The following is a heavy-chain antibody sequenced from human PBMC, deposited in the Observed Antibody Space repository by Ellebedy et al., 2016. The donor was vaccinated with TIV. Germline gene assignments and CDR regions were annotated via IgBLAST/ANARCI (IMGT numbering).Heavy chain of an antibody. CDR1: DGSIRPYY. V-gene: IGHV4-59*01. J-gene: IGHJ6*03. Sequence: SETLSLTCVVSDGSIRPYYWTWIRQPPGRGLKWIGYAYHSGSTDYNPSLESRVTISVDTSKNQISLRLTSVTAADTAVYYCARVGTELVTVEEYYYYMDVWGKGTTVTVSS. D-gene: IGHD2/OR15-2a*01. CDR2: AYHSGST. CDR3: ARVGTELVTVEEYYYYMDV.